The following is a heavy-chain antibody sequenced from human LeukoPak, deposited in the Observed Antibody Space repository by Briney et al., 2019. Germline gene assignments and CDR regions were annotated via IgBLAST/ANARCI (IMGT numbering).Heavy chain of an antibody. J-gene: IGHJ6*03. CDR3: PRAGSSWYFYYNYMDV. CDR1: VYTFTNYD. V-gene: IGHV1-8*03. D-gene: IGHD6-13*01. Sequence: GSVKVSCKASVYTFTNYDINGVRQATAQGLEWMGLMNPSSCNTGYAQKFQGRVAITRNTSISTTDIAPSSLRSEDTAGHYLPRAGSSWYFYYNYMDVWGRGTTVTVSS. CDR2: MNPSSCNT.